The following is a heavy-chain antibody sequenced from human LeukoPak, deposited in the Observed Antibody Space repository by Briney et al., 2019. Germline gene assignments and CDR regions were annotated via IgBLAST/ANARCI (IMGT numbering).Heavy chain of an antibody. CDR1: GFAFRTHS. V-gene: IGHV3-48*02. Sequence: GGSLRLSCAASGFAFRTHSMTWVRQAPGKGLEWVSYISSSSSAIYYTDSVKGRFTTSRDNAENSLSLQMNSLRDEDTAVYYCARVGYTSGWDIWGQGTMVTVSS. CDR2: ISSSSSAI. CDR3: ARVGYTSGWDI. D-gene: IGHD6-19*01. J-gene: IGHJ3*02.